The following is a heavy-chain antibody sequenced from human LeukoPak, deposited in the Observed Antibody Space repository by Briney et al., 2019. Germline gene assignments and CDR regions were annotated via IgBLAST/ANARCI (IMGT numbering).Heavy chain of an antibody. CDR1: GDSISRGRYS. CDR2: IFHSGDT. CDR3: ARGFDDPLSFFQFDY. V-gene: IGHV4-30-2*01. D-gene: IGHD3-3*02. J-gene: IGHJ4*02. Sequence: PSETLSLTCTVSGDSISRGRYSWHWIRQPPGKGLEWIGYIFHSGDTYYNQSLVSRVSMSVDRSKNQFFLKLTSVTAADTAFYYCARGFDDPLSFFQFDYWGQGILSTVS.